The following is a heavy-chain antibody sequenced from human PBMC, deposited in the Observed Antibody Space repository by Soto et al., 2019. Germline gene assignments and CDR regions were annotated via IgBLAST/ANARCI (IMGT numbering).Heavy chain of an antibody. J-gene: IGHJ4*02. CDR1: GDSISSYY. V-gene: IGHV4-59*12. CDR2: IYYSGST. Sequence: SETLSLTCTVSGDSISSYYWTWIRQPPGKGLEWIGYIYYSGSTNYNPSLKSRVTISVDTSKNQFSLKLSSVTAADTAVYYCARVLRGYSYGPSGYWGQGTLVTVSS. D-gene: IGHD5-18*01. CDR3: ARVLRGYSYGPSGY.